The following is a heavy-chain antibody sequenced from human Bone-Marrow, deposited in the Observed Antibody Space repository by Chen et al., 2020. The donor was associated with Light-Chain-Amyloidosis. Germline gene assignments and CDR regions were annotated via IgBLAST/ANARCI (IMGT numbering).Heavy chain of an antibody. J-gene: IGHJ4*02. V-gene: IGHV3-74*03. Sequence: EVQLVESGGGLVQPGGSLRLSCEASGFTFSNYWMHWVRQAPGQGLVWVARVKTDGSTTAYADSVKGRFTISRDNAKNTLYLQMTSLRAEDTAVYYCTRDLDWLLFDYWGQGPLVTVSA. D-gene: IGHD3-9*01. CDR2: VKTDGSTT. CDR1: GFTFSNYW. CDR3: TRDLDWLLFDY.